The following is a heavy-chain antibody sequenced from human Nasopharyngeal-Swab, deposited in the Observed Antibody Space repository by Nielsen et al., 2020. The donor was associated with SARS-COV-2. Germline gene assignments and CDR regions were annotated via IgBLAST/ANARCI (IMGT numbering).Heavy chain of an antibody. CDR2: VDYSGST. V-gene: IGHV4-59*01. J-gene: IGHJ6*04. CDR1: AGSISHYY. D-gene: IGHD1-1*01. CDR3: ARAHPGFPWNDFDV. Sequence: SETLSLTCTVSAGSISHYYWSWIRQPPGKGLEWIGYVDYSGSTNYNSSLKSRLTISMDLSKNQFSLKLTSLTAADTAVYYCARAHPGFPWNDFDVWGKGTTVTVSS.